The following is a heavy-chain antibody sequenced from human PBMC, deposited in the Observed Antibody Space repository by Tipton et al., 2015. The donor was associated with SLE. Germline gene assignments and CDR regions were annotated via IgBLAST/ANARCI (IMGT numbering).Heavy chain of an antibody. CDR2: ISWNGAKI. D-gene: IGHD1-26*01. CDR1: GFTLGDYA. Sequence: SLRLSCAASGFTLGDYAMHWVRQVPGKGLEWVAGISWNGAKIGYADSVNGRFTISRDNAKNSLYLQMNSLTAEDTALYFCAKDMLALVGSTWGFDHWGQGTLVTVSS. V-gene: IGHV3-9*01. J-gene: IGHJ4*02. CDR3: AKDMLALVGSTWGFDH.